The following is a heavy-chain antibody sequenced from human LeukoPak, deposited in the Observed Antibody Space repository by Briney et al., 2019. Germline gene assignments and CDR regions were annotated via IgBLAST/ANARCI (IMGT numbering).Heavy chain of an antibody. J-gene: IGHJ5*02. CDR2: IFSSGTT. Sequence: SETLSLTCNVSGGSISSTNYYWRWLRQPAGKGLEWIGRIFSSGTTNYNPSLRSRVTISIHTSKNQFSLKVSSVTDADTAVYYCAREPMFDLWGQGALVTVSS. CDR1: GGSISSTNYY. CDR3: AREPMFDL. V-gene: IGHV4-61*02.